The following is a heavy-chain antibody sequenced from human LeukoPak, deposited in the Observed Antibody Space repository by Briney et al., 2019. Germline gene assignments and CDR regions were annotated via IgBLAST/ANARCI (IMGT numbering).Heavy chain of an antibody. CDR1: GFTFSSYA. CDR2: ISGSGGST. CDR3: ASHSSGWYGEDY. D-gene: IGHD6-19*01. J-gene: IGHJ4*02. V-gene: IGHV3-23*01. Sequence: GGSLRLSCAASGFTFSSYAMSWVRQAPGKGLEWVSAISGSGGSTYYADSVKGRFTISRDNAKNSLYLQMNSLRAEDTAVYYCASHSSGWYGEDYWGQGTLVTVSS.